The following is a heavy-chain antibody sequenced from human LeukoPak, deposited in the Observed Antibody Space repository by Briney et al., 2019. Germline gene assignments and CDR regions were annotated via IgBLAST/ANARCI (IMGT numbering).Heavy chain of an antibody. CDR1: GYTFTSYY. CDR3: AREGIDDSSAVY. J-gene: IGHJ4*02. V-gene: IGHV1-46*01. CDR2: INPSGGST. D-gene: IGHD3-22*01. Sequence: GASVNVSCMASGYTFTSYYIHWVRQAPGQGLEWMGIINPSGGSTSYAQKFQGRVTMTRDTSTSTVYMELSSLRSEDTAVYYCAREGIDDSSAVYWGQGTLVTVSS.